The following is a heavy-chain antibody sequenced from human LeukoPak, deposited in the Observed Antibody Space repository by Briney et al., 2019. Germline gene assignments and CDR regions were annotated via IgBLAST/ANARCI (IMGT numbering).Heavy chain of an antibody. CDR1: SGSISSGGYY. CDR3: ARRAPDYNWFDP. Sequence: SQTLSLTCTVSSGSISSGGYYWGWIRQHPGKGLEWIGYIYYSGSTYYNPSLKSRLTISVGTSRNQFSLKLSSVTAADTAVYYCARRAPDYNWFDPWGQGTLVTFSS. J-gene: IGHJ5*02. D-gene: IGHD2-21*01. V-gene: IGHV4-31*03. CDR2: IYYSGST.